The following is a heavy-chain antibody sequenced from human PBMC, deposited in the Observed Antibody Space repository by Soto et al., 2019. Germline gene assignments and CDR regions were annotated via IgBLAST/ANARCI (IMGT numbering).Heavy chain of an antibody. CDR3: ARDEAYKWNDGGWFDP. Sequence: QVQLVQSGAEVKKPGASVKVSCKASGYTFTSYGISWVRLASGQGIEWMGWISAYNGNTKYAQKLQGRVTMTTDTSTSTAYMELRSLRSDDTAVYYCARDEAYKWNDGGWFDPLGQGTLVTVSS. CDR2: ISAYNGNT. V-gene: IGHV1-18*01. J-gene: IGHJ5*02. CDR1: GYTFTSYG. D-gene: IGHD1-1*01.